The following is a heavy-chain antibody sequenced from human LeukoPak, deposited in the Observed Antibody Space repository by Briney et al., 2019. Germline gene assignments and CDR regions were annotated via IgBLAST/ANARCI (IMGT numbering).Heavy chain of an antibody. J-gene: IGHJ3*02. D-gene: IGHD3-10*01. CDR3: ARGPPYYYGSGSSLRGAFDI. V-gene: IGHV3-20*04. CDR2: INWNGGST. Sequence: GGSLRLSCAASGFTFDDYGMSWVRQAPGKGLEWVSGINWNGGSTGYADSAKGRFTISRDNAKNSLYLQMNSLRAEDTALYYCARGPPYYYGSGSSLRGAFDIWGQGTMVTVSS. CDR1: GFTFDDYG.